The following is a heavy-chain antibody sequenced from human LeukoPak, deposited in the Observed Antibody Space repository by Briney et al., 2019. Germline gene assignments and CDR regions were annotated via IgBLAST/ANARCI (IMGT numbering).Heavy chain of an antibody. D-gene: IGHD3-22*01. Sequence: GASVKVSCKASGGTFSSYAISWVRQAPGQGLEWMGGIIPIFGTANYAQKFQGRVTITADESTSTAYMELSSLRSEDTAVYYCAREYYYDSSGYQDYYYYGMDVWGQGTTVTVSS. J-gene: IGHJ6*02. CDR3: AREYYYDSSGYQDYYYYGMDV. CDR2: IIPIFGTA. V-gene: IGHV1-69*13. CDR1: GGTFSSYA.